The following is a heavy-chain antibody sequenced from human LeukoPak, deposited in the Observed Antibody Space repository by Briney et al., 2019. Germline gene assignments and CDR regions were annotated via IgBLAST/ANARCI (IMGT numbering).Heavy chain of an antibody. CDR1: GGSISSYY. D-gene: IGHD3-22*01. CDR2: IYYSGST. Sequence: SETLSLTCTVSGGSISSYYWSWIRQPPGKGLEWIGYIYYSGSTNYNPSLKSRVTISVDTSKNQFSLKLSSVTAADTAVYYCARPLLRYVSSGPFDYWGQGTLVTVSS. CDR3: ARPLLRYVSSGPFDY. V-gene: IGHV4-59*08. J-gene: IGHJ4*02.